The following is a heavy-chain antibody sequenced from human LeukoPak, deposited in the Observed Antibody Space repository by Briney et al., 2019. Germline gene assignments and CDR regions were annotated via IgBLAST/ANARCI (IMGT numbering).Heavy chain of an antibody. CDR1: GFTFSDYY. V-gene: IGHV3-11*01. D-gene: IGHD3-22*01. CDR2: ISSSGSTI. Sequence: GGSLRLSCAASGFTFSDYYMSWIRQAPGKGLEWVSYISSSGSTIYYADSVKGRFTISRDNAKNSLYLQMNSLRAEDTAVYYCARADPYYYDSSGYYSYDYWGQGTLVTVSS. CDR3: ARADPYYYDSSGYYSYDY. J-gene: IGHJ4*02.